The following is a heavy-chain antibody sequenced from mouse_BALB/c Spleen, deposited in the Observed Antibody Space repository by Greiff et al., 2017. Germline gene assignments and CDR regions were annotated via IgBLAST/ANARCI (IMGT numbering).Heavy chain of an antibody. V-gene: IGHV1-7*01. CDR1: GYTFTSYW. Sequence: QVQLQQSGAELAKPGASVKMSCKASGYTFTSYWMHWVKQRPGQGLEWIGYINPSTGYTEYNQKFKDKATLTADKSSSTAYMQLSSLTSEDSAVYYCASHGSSYDYAMDYWGQGTSVTVSS. CDR2: INPSTGYT. J-gene: IGHJ4*01. CDR3: ASHGSSYDYAMDY. D-gene: IGHD1-1*01.